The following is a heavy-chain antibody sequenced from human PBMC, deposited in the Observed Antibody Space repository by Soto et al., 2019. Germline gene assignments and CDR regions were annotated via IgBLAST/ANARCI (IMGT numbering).Heavy chain of an antibody. J-gene: IGHJ4*02. V-gene: IGHV1-69*13. CDR3: ARSHPQGGLRYFDWLCPLDY. CDR1: GGTFSSYA. CDR2: IIPIFGTA. D-gene: IGHD3-9*01. Sequence: GASVKVSCKASGGTFSSYAISWVRQAPGQGLEWMGGIIPIFGTANYAQKFQGRVTITADESTSTAYMELSSLRSEDTAVYYCARSHPQGGLRYFDWLCPLDYWGQGTLVTVSS.